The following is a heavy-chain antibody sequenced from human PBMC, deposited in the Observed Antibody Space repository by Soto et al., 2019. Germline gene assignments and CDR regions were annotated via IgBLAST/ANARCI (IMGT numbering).Heavy chain of an antibody. D-gene: IGHD5-18*01. CDR1: GGTFSSYA. Sequence: ASVKVSCKASGGTFSSYAISWVRQAPGQGLEWMGGIIPIFGTANYAQKFQGRVTITADESTSTAYMELSSLRSEDTAVYYCARGGGPWIQLAPSVGMDVWGQGTTVTVS. J-gene: IGHJ6*02. CDR3: ARGGGPWIQLAPSVGMDV. CDR2: IIPIFGTA. V-gene: IGHV1-69*13.